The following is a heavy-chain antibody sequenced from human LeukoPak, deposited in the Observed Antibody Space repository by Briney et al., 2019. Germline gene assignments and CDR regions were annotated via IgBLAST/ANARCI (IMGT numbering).Heavy chain of an antibody. V-gene: IGHV1-2*02. CDR1: GYTFTGYY. D-gene: IGHD4-17*01. J-gene: IGHJ3*02. CDR3: ARSWDTVADAFDI. CDR2: INPNSGGT. Sequence: ASVKVSCKASGYTFTGYYMHWVRQAPGQGLEWMGWINPNSGGTNYAQKFQGRVTMTRDTSIGTAYMELSRLRSDDTAVYYCARSWDTVADAFDIWGQGTMVTVSS.